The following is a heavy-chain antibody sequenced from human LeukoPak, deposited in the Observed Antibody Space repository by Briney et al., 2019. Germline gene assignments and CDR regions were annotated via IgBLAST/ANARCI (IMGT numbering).Heavy chain of an antibody. J-gene: IGHJ5*02. Sequence: PGGSLRLSCAPSGFTFSSYAMSWVRQAPGKGLEWVSAISGSGGSTYYADSVKGRFTISRDNSKNKMNLQMNSLRTEDTAVYYCAKCPLKTGTTSWFDPWGHGALVTVSS. V-gene: IGHV3-23*01. CDR2: ISGSGGST. D-gene: IGHD1-7*01. CDR1: GFTFSSYA. CDR3: AKCPLKTGTTSWFDP.